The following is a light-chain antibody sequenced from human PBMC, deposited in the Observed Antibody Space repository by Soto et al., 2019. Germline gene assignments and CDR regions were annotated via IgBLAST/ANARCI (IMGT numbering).Light chain of an antibody. CDR1: SGSIATNY. CDR3: QSYDSNNPVI. Sequence: NFMLTQPPSMSESPGKTVTISCTRSSGSIATNYVQWFQQRPGSAPTTVIYEDNQRPSGVPDRFSGSIDSSSNSASLIISGLKTEDEADYYCQSYDSNNPVIFGGGTKVTVL. CDR2: EDN. J-gene: IGLJ2*01. V-gene: IGLV6-57*04.